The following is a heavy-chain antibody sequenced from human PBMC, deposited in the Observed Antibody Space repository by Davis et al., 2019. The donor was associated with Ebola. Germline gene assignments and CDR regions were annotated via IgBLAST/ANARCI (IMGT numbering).Heavy chain of an antibody. CDR1: GFTFSSYA. CDR2: ISGSGGST. J-gene: IGHJ6*02. CDR3: ARESGYYDFWMAGMDV. Sequence: GESLKISCAASGFTFSSYAMSWVRQAPGKGLEWVSAISGSGGSTYYADSAKGRFTISRDNAKNSLYLQMNSLRAEDTAVYYCARESGYYDFWMAGMDVWGQGTTVTVSS. V-gene: IGHV3-23*01. D-gene: IGHD3-3*01.